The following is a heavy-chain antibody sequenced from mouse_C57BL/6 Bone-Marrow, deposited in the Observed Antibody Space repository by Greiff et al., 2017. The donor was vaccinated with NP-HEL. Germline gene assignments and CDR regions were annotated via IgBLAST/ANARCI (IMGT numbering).Heavy chain of an antibody. CDR2: ISNGGGST. CDR1: GFTFSDYY. Sequence: EVQRVESGGGLVQPGGSLKLSCAASGFTFSDYYMYWVRQTPEKRLEWVAYISNGGGSTYYPDTVKGRFTISRDNAKNTLYLQMSRLKSEDTAMYYCAREGKGYFDVWGTGTTVTVSS. CDR3: AREGKGYFDV. V-gene: IGHV5-12*01. D-gene: IGHD3-3*01. J-gene: IGHJ1*03.